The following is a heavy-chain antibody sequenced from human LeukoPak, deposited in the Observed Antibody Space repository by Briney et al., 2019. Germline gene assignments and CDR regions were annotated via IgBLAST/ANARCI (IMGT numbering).Heavy chain of an antibody. CDR3: ARGGLVRGVLHWLDP. CDR2: IYYRSKWYI. Sequence: LQTLSLTCAIFGDSVSSTDAGWTWIRQSPSRGLEWLGRIYYRSKWYIDYAPSVQGRITINPDTSKNQFSFQLNSVTHGDTAIYYCARGGLVRGVLHWLDPWDQGTLVTVSS. CDR1: GDSVSSTDAG. J-gene: IGHJ5*02. V-gene: IGHV6-1*01. D-gene: IGHD3-10*01.